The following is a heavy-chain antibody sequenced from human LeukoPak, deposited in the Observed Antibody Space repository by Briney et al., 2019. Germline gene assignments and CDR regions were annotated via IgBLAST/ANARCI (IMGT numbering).Heavy chain of an antibody. CDR1: GGSISSYY. CDR2: IYYSGST. CDR3: ARGQLQLWRYYFDY. V-gene: IGHV4-59*12. Sequence: SETLSLTCTVSGGSISSYYWSWIRQPPGKGLEWIGHIYYSGSTNYNPSLKSRVTISIDTSKNQFSLKLSSVTAADTAVYYCARGQLQLWRYYFDYWGQGTLVTVSS. J-gene: IGHJ4*02. D-gene: IGHD5-18*01.